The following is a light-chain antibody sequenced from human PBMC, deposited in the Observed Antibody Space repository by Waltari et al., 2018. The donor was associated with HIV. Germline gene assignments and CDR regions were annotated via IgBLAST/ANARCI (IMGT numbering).Light chain of an antibody. V-gene: IGLV2-14*03. CDR3: SSYTSSGPRYVL. CDR2: NVN. Sequence: QSALTQPASVSGSPGQSITISCTGTSGDVGGYNFVSWYQKHPGKAPKLIIYNVNSRPSGVSSRFPGSRSANTASLTISGLQAEDEADYFCSSYTSSGPRYVLFGGGTRLTVL. J-gene: IGLJ2*01. CDR1: SGDVGGYNF.